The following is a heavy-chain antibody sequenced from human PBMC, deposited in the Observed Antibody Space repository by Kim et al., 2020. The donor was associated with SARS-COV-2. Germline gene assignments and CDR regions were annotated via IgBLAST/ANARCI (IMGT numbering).Heavy chain of an antibody. CDR3: ARGRAGVVPAPIMGLGPHYDYYALDV. CDR2: INHSGAT. V-gene: IGHV4-34*01. D-gene: IGHD3-3*01. CDR1: VGSFSGYH. Sequence: SETLSLTCAVYVGSFSGYHWTWIRQSPGKGLEWIGEINHSGATNYNPSLESRVALSVDTSKNQFSLKVKSVTDADTAVYFCARGRAGVVPAPIMGLGPHYDYYALDVWGQGTTVSVSS. J-gene: IGHJ6*02.